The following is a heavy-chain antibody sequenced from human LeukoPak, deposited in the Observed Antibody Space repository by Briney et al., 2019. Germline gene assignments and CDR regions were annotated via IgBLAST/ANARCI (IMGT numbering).Heavy chain of an antibody. Sequence: SVKVSCKASGGTFSSYAISWVRQAPGQGLEWMGGIIPIFGTANYAQKFQGRVTITADKSTSTAYMELSSLRSEDTAVYYCARGARSSRYYYYMDVWGKGTTVTVSS. CDR2: IIPIFGTA. D-gene: IGHD6-13*01. CDR1: GGTFSSYA. J-gene: IGHJ6*03. V-gene: IGHV1-69*06. CDR3: ARGARSSRYYYYMDV.